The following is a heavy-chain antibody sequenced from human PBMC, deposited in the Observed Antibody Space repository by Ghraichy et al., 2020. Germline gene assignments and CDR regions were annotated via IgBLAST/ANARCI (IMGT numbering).Heavy chain of an antibody. Sequence: GESLNISCAASGFTFSSYAMHWVRQAPGKGLEWVAVISYDGSNQYYADSVKGRFTISRDNSKNTLYLQMNSLRAEDTAVYYCAREGSGSYYFFFDHWGQGTLVTVSS. D-gene: IGHD1-26*01. J-gene: IGHJ4*02. CDR2: ISYDGSNQ. CDR1: GFTFSSYA. CDR3: AREGSGSYYFFFDH. V-gene: IGHV3-30-3*01.